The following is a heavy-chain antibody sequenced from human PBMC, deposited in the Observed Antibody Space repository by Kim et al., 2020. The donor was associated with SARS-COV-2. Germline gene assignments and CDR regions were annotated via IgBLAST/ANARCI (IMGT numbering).Heavy chain of an antibody. D-gene: IGHD3-22*01. CDR3: AVGRDYYDSSGYYYG. CDR2: ISSSSSTI. CDR1: GFTFSSYS. V-gene: IGHV3-48*02. Sequence: GGSLRLSCAASGFTFSSYSMNWVRQAPGKGLEWVSYISSSSSTIYYADSVKGRFTISRDNAKNSLYLQMNSLRDEDTAVYYCAVGRDYYDSSGYYYGWGQGTLVTVSS. J-gene: IGHJ4*02.